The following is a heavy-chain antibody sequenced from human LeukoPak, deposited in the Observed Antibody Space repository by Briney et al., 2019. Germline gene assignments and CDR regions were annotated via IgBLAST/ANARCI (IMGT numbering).Heavy chain of an antibody. CDR3: GTDMVKGY. D-gene: IGHD2-21*01. J-gene: IGHJ4*02. V-gene: IGHV3-74*01. CDR1: GFTFSSYW. CDR2: INSDGSST. Sequence: GGSLRLSCAVSGFTFSSYWMHWVRQAPGKGLVWVSRINSDGSSTNYADSVKGRFTISRDNAKNTLYLQMNSLRAEDAAVYYCGTDMVKGYWGQGTLLTIAS.